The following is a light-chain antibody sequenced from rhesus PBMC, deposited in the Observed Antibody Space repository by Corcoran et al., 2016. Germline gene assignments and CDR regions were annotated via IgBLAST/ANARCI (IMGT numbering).Light chain of an antibody. CDR2: NAY. Sequence: EIVMTQSPATLSLSPGETATLSCRASESVGSYLAWYHQKPGQAPNPLVHNAYFRATGIPDMFSGRRSSMEFTRTISSLEPEDVGVYHCQQDNDLLPRFGQGTKVEIK. CDR1: ESVGSY. V-gene: IGKV3-40*03. CDR3: QQDNDLLPR. J-gene: IGKJ2*01.